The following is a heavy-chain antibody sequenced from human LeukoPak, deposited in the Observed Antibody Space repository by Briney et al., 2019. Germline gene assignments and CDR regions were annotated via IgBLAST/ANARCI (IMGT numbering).Heavy chain of an antibody. CDR1: GDSISSGDYY. V-gene: IGHV4-61*02. CDR3: ARGGPGYYDFWSGYSQTNAFDI. J-gene: IGHJ3*02. D-gene: IGHD3-3*01. CDR2: ISSSGST. Sequence: SETLSLTCTVSGDSISSGDYYWSWIRQPAGKGLEWIGRISSSGSTNYNPSLKSRVTISVDTSKNQFSLKLSSVTAADTAVYYCARGGPGYYDFWSGYSQTNAFDIWGQGTMVTVSS.